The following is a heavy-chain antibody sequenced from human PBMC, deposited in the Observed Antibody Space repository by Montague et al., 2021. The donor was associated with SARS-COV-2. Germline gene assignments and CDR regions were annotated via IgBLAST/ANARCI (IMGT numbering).Heavy chain of an antibody. J-gene: IGHJ6*02. CDR2: TYYRSKWYN. D-gene: IGHD5-18*01. Sequence: CAISGDSVSSNSAAWNWIRQSPSRGHEWLGRTYYRSKWYNDYAVSVKSRITINPDTSKNQFSLQLNSVTPEDTAVYYCARDTRIQLWFDRDYYYGMDVWGQGTTVTVSS. CDR1: GDSVSSNSAA. CDR3: ARDTRIQLWFDRDYYYGMDV. V-gene: IGHV6-1*01.